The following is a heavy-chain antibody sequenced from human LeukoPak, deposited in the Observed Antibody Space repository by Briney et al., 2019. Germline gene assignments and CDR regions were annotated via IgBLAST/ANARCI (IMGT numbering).Heavy chain of an antibody. Sequence: GGSLRLSCAASGFTFSSYAMSWDRQAPGKRLEWVSAISGSGGSTYYADSVKGRFTISRDNSKNTLYLQMNSLRAEDTAVYYCAKDAPVNIVVVPAANSWGQGTLVTVSS. V-gene: IGHV3-23*01. CDR3: AKDAPVNIVVVPAANS. D-gene: IGHD2-2*01. CDR2: ISGSGGST. J-gene: IGHJ4*02. CDR1: GFTFSSYA.